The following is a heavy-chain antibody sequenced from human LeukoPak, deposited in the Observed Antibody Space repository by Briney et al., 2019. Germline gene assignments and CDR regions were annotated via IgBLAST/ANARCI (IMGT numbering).Heavy chain of an antibody. J-gene: IGHJ4*02. CDR1: GFTFSNYD. CDR3: AKDQAVAGHPLDY. D-gene: IGHD6-19*01. Sequence: GGSLRLSCAASGFTFSNYDVRWVRQAPGKGLEWVAFIRYDGSNKYYADSVKGQFTISRDNSKNTLYLQMNSLRAEDTAIYYCAKDQAVAGHPLDYWGQGTLVTVSS. CDR2: IRYDGSNK. V-gene: IGHV3-30*02.